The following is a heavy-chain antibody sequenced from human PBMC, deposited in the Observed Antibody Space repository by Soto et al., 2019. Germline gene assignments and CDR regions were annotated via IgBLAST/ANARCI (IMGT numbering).Heavy chain of an antibody. CDR1: GFPLSSYA. CDR3: ANCIAPVVLAKGFDY. Sequence: VQLLESGGDLVQPGGSLRLSCAASGFPLSSYAMTWVRQAPGKGLEWVSSISGSGSSTYSADSVKGRFTVSRDNSKNTHYLQMDSLIIEYTVIYFCANCIAPVVLAKGFDYWGQGPLVTVSS. J-gene: IGHJ4*02. CDR2: ISGSGSST. V-gene: IGHV3-23*01. D-gene: IGHD2-15*01.